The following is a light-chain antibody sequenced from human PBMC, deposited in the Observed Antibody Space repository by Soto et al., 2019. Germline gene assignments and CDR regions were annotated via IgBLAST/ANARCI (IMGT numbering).Light chain of an antibody. CDR1: QSVSSN. Sequence: EIVMPQSPATLSVSPGERATLSCRASQSVSSNLAWYQQKPGQAPRLLIYGASTRATGIPARFSGSGSGTEFTLTISSLQSEDFAVYYCQQYNDWPRTFGQRTKVEIK. V-gene: IGKV3-15*01. J-gene: IGKJ1*01. CDR3: QQYNDWPRT. CDR2: GAS.